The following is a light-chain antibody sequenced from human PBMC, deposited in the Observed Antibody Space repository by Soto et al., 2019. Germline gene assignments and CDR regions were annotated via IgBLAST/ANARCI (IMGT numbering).Light chain of an antibody. CDR1: QSISTW. Sequence: GDRVTITCRASQSISTWLAWYQQKPGKAPKLLIYDASSLESGVPSRFSGSGSGTEFTLTISSLQPEDFATYYCQQLNSYLITFGQGTRLEIK. V-gene: IGKV1-5*01. CDR3: QQLNSYLIT. J-gene: IGKJ5*01. CDR2: DAS.